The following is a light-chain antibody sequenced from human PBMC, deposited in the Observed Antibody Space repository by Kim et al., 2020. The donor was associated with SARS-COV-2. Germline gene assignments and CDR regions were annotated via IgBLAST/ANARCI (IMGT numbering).Light chain of an antibody. CDR2: DVA. J-gene: IGLJ2*01. CDR1: SSDIGGYNF. V-gene: IGLV2-14*03. CDR3: SSYSTSGAIL. Sequence: GQSITNACSGTSSDIGGYNFVSWYKQDPGKAPKLMIFDVANRPSGVSDRFSASKSGKTASLTISGLQADDEADYFCSSYSTSGAILFGGGTQLTVL.